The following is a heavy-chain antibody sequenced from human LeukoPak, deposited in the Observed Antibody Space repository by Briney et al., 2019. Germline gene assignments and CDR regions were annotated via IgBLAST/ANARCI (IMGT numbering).Heavy chain of an antibody. V-gene: IGHV3-7*01. Sequence: PGGSLRLSCAASGFTFSSYWMSWVRQAPGKGLEWVANIKQDGSEKYYVDSVKGRFTISRDNAKNSLYLQMNSLRAEDTAVYYCAREGYDSSGYYRTPYYYYGMDVWGQGTTVTVSS. J-gene: IGHJ6*02. CDR1: GFTFSSYW. D-gene: IGHD3-22*01. CDR3: AREGYDSSGYYRTPYYYYGMDV. CDR2: IKQDGSEK.